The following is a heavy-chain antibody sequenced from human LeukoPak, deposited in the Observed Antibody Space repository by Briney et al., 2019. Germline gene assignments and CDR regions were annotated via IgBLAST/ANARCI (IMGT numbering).Heavy chain of an antibody. CDR3: AKVKTGNSHAFDI. V-gene: IGHV3-30*02. D-gene: IGHD4-23*01. CDR2: IWYDGSNK. CDR1: GFTFSSYG. Sequence: GGSLRLSCAASGFTFSSYGMHWVRQAPGKGLEWVAVIWYDGSNKYYADSVKGRFTISRDNSKNTLYLQMNSLRAEDTALYYCAKVKTGNSHAFDIWGQGTMVTVSS. J-gene: IGHJ3*02.